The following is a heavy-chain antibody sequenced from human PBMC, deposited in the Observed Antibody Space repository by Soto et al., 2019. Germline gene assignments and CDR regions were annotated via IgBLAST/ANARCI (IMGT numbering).Heavy chain of an antibody. CDR1: GYTFTNCA. D-gene: IGHD1-1*01. V-gene: IGHV1-18*01. Sequence: GASVKVSCKASGYTFTNCAISWEPQSPGQGLEWMGWISAYNGNTNYAQKLQGRVTMTTDTSTSTAYMELRSLRSDDTAVYYCARGAVSVAGTFWFDPWGQGTLVTVSS. CDR2: ISAYNGNT. CDR3: ARGAVSVAGTFWFDP. J-gene: IGHJ5*02.